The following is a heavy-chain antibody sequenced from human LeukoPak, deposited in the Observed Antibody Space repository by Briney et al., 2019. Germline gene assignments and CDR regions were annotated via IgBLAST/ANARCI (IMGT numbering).Heavy chain of an antibody. J-gene: IGHJ4*02. Sequence: PGGSLRLSCAASGFIFSTYSMNWVRQAPGKWLEWVSSISSSTSYMYYADSEKGRFTISRDNAKNSLYLQMNSLRPEDTAVYYCARENSGSYYQFDCWGQGTLVTVSS. CDR3: ARENSGSYYQFDC. V-gene: IGHV3-21*01. CDR1: GFIFSTYS. D-gene: IGHD1-26*01. CDR2: ISSSTSYM.